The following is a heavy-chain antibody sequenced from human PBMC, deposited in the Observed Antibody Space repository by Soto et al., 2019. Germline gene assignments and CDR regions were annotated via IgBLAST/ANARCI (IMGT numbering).Heavy chain of an antibody. CDR2: IYYSGST. Sequence: SETLSLTCTVSGGSISSSSYYWGWIRQPPGKGLEWIGSIYYSGSTYYNPSLKSRVTISVDTSKNQFSLKLSSVTAADTAVYYCARHEGGIYVGATWFDPWGQGTLVTVSS. CDR3: ARHEGGIYVGATWFDP. CDR1: GGSISSSSYY. D-gene: IGHD1-26*01. J-gene: IGHJ5*02. V-gene: IGHV4-39*01.